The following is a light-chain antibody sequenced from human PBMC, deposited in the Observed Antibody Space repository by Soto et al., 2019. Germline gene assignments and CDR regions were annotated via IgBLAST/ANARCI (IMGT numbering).Light chain of an antibody. V-gene: IGLV2-14*03. Sequence: AQPASLSGSPRQLVTPSPPGPTSEICGYNYVSWYQHHPGKSPKLIIYDVSNRPSGVSIRFSASKSDNTASLTISGLQPEDEADYHCSSYTTSNTRQIVFGTGTKVTVL. CDR1: TSEICGYNY. J-gene: IGLJ1*01. CDR2: DVS. CDR3: SSYTTSNTRQIV.